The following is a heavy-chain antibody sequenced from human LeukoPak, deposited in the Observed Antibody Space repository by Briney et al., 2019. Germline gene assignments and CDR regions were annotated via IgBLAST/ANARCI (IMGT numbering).Heavy chain of an antibody. CDR2: INHSGST. Sequence: PSETLSLTCAVYGGSFSGYYWNWIRQPPGKGLEWIGEINHSGSTNYNPSLKSRVTISVDTSKIQFSLKLSSVTAADTAAYYCARHSSSWYYFDYWGQGTLVTVSS. V-gene: IGHV4-34*01. D-gene: IGHD6-13*01. CDR1: GGSFSGYY. CDR3: ARHSSSWYYFDY. J-gene: IGHJ4*02.